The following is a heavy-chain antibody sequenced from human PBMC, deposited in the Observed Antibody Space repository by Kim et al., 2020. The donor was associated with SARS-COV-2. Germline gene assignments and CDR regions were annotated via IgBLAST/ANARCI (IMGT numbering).Heavy chain of an antibody. D-gene: IGHD5-18*01. CDR2: ISWDGGST. Sequence: GGSLRLSCAASGFTFDDYTMHWVRQAPGKGLEWVSLISWDGGSTYYADSVKGRFTISRDNSKNSLYLQMNSLRTEDTALYYCAKDIRDTAMVDTGFDYWGQGTLVTVSS. J-gene: IGHJ4*02. CDR3: AKDIRDTAMVDTGFDY. V-gene: IGHV3-43*01. CDR1: GFTFDDYT.